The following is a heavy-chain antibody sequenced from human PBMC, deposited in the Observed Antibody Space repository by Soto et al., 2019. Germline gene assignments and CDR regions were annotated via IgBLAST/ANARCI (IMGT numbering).Heavy chain of an antibody. Sequence: PGGSLRLSCTTSGFTFSSYGMHWFRQAPGRGLEWLALISNDGNNKYYADSVKGRFTVSRDNFKNTLYLQMDSLRAEDSAVYHCEKPAGRASWGQSTLVTVSS. V-gene: IGHV3-30*18. CDR1: GFTFSSYG. J-gene: IGHJ1*01. CDR2: ISNDGNNK. CDR3: EKPAGRAS.